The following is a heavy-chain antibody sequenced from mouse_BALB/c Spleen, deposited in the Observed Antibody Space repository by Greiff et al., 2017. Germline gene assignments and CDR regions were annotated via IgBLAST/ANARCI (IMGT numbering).Heavy chain of an antibody. CDR1: GFTFSSYG. V-gene: IGHV5-6-3*01. J-gene: IGHJ2*01. D-gene: IGHD2-3*01. Sequence: EVQRVESGGGLVQPGGSLKLSCAASGFTFSSYGMSWVRQTPDKRLELVATINSNGGSTYYPDSVKGRFTISRDNAKNTLYLQMSSLKSEDTAMYYCARGPHDGYPDYWGQGTTLTVSS. CDR2: INSNGGST. CDR3: ARGPHDGYPDY.